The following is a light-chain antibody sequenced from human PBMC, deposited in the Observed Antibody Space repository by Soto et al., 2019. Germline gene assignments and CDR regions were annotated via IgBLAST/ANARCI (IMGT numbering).Light chain of an antibody. J-gene: IGKJ4*01. CDR1: QSLFDRDDDKTY. V-gene: IGKV2-40*01. CDR2: MLS. CDR3: MQRMKCPLT. Sequence: IVLTQAPLSLPVIPGEAASISCSSSQSLFDRDDDKTYLDWYLQRPGQSPQLLIYMLSHRASGVPDRFSGSGSDTDFTLKISRVEPEDVAVYYCMQRMKCPLTFGGVTKVEIK.